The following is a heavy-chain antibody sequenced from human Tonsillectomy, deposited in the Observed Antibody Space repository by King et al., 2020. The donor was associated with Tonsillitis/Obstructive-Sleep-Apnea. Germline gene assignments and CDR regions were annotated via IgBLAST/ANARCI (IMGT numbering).Heavy chain of an antibody. CDR1: GYTFNKYY. J-gene: IGHJ4*02. V-gene: IGHV1-2*06. CDR2: MNSNNGDT. CDR3: ARDEIGVAAPVDF. D-gene: IGHD3-3*01. Sequence: QLVQSGADVEKPGASVKVSCKASGYTFNKYYIHWVRQAPGQGLEWMGRMNSNNGDTKYAQRFQGKVTITRDTSVNTAYMELGRLRSYDTAIYYCARDEIGVAAPVDFWGQGTVVTVSS.